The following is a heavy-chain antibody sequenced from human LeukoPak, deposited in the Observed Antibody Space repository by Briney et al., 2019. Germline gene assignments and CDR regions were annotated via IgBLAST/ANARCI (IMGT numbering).Heavy chain of an antibody. V-gene: IGHV4-4*02. J-gene: IGHJ4*02. Sequence: SETLSLTCAVFGGSISSDNWWSWVRQPPGKGLEWIGEIYHSGSTNYNPSLKSRVTISVDKSKNQFSLKLSSVTAADTAVYYCARGRRELRYGPDYWGQGTLVTVSS. CDR2: IYHSGST. CDR3: ARGRRELRYGPDY. D-gene: IGHD3-9*01. CDR1: GGSISSDNW.